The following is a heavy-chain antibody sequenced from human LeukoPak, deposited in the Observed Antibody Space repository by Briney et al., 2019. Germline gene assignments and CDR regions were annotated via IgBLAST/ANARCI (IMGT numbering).Heavy chain of an antibody. Sequence: GSLRLSCAASGFTFSSYWMSWVRQAPGKGLEWVANIKQDGSEKYYVDSVKGRFTISRDNAKNSLYLQMNSLRAEDTAVYYCARDPGLSLATIPYMDVWGKGTTVTVSS. J-gene: IGHJ6*03. CDR2: IKQDGSEK. CDR1: GFTFSSYW. V-gene: IGHV3-7*03. CDR3: ARDPGLSLATIPYMDV. D-gene: IGHD5-12*01.